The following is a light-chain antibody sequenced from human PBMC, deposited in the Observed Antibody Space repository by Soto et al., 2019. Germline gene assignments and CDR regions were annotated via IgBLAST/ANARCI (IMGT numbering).Light chain of an antibody. V-gene: IGKV1-27*01. J-gene: IGKJ1*01. Sequence: DIPVTQSPTSLSASVGDRVTITCRASQGVNNYLAWYQQKPGKVPKLLIYGASTLQSGVPSRFSGRGSGTAFTLTISSLQPEDVATYYCQKYNSAPWTFGQGTKVEIK. CDR1: QGVNNY. CDR2: GAS. CDR3: QKYNSAPWT.